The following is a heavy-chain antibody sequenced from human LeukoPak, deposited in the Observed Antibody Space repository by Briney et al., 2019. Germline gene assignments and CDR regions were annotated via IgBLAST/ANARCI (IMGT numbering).Heavy chain of an antibody. CDR3: AREAEVGTTWSWFDR. CDR2: TYYRSKWYN. Sequence: SQTLSLTCALSGDSLSSNSAAWIWIRQSPSRGLEWLGRTYYRSKWYNDYAVSVRSRITITPDTSKSQFALQLNSVTPEDTAVYYCAREAEVGTTWSWFDRWGQGTLVTVSS. CDR1: GDSLSSNSAA. V-gene: IGHV6-1*01. D-gene: IGHD1-26*01. J-gene: IGHJ5*02.